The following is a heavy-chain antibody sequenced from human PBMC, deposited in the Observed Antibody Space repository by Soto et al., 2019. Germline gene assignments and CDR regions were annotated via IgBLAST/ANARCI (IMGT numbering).Heavy chain of an antibody. J-gene: IGHJ4*02. Sequence: QVRLQKSGPKLVRPSQTLSLACSVSGVSINRGDYYWSWIRQSPGRGLEWIGSIYYNGDTNYNPSLGIRVTMSVDTSKNQFFLHLQSVVAADTAVYFCAREGGAFVQVPYYWGQGTLITVSS. CDR1: GVSINRGDYY. CDR2: IYYNGDT. V-gene: IGHV4-30-4*01. D-gene: IGHD1-26*01. CDR3: AREGGAFVQVPYY.